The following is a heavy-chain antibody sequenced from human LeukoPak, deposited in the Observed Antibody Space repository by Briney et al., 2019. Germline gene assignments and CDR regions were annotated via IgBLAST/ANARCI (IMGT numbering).Heavy chain of an antibody. CDR2: INPNSGAT. J-gene: IGHJ4*02. CDR3: GKTRGYTGYDPPDY. CDR1: GYTFTGYY. V-gene: IGHV1-2*06. Sequence: ASVKVSCKASGYTFTGYYIHWVRQAPGQGLEWMGRINPNSGATISAQNFQGRVTMTRDTSISTASMELSSLRSDDTTVYYCGKTRGYTGYDPPDYWGQGTLVTVSS. D-gene: IGHD5-12*01.